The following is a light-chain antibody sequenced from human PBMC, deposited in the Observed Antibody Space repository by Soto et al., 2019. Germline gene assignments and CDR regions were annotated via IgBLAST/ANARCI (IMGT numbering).Light chain of an antibody. CDR1: SSNIGGNS. V-gene: IGLV1-51*01. CDR2: DDN. CDR3: GAWDSSLTAYV. J-gene: IGLJ1*01. Sequence: SVLTQPPSVSAAPGQKVTISCSGSSSNIGGNSVSWYQQLPGTAPKLLIYDDNKRPSGIPDRFSGSKSGTSATLGITGLQTGDEADYYCGAWDSSLTAYVFGTGTKVTV.